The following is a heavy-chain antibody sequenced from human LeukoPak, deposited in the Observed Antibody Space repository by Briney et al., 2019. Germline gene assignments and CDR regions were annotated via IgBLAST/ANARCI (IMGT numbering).Heavy chain of an antibody. V-gene: IGHV4-34*01. J-gene: IGHJ3*02. Sequence: PSETLSLTCAVYGGSFSGYYWSWIRQPPGKGLEWIGEINHSGSTNYNPSLKRRVTISGDTSKNQFSLKLSSVTAADTAVYYCARGRLFYGSGSNGPQPRAPEAFDIWGQGTMVTVSS. CDR3: ARGRLFYGSGSNGPQPRAPEAFDI. CDR1: GGSFSGYY. D-gene: IGHD3-10*01. CDR2: INHSGST.